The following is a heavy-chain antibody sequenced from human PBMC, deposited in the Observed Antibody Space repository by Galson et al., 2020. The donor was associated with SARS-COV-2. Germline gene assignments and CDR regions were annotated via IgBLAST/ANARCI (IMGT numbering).Heavy chain of an antibody. J-gene: IGHJ4*02. CDR2: IYSGGST. CDR1: GFTVSSNY. Sequence: GGSLRLSCAASGFTVSSNYMSWVRQAPGKGLEWVSVIYSGGSTYYADSVKGRFTISRDNSKNTLYLQMNSLRAEDTAVYYCARAFGDYVLGYGGQGTLVTVSS. D-gene: IGHD4-17*01. V-gene: IGHV3-53*01. CDR3: ARAFGDYVLGY.